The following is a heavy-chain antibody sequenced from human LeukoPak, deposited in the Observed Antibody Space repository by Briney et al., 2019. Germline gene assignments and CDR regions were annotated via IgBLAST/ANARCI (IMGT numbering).Heavy chain of an antibody. J-gene: IGHJ6*03. Sequence: ASVKVSCKASGYTFTSYDINWVRQATGQGLEWMGWMNPNSGNTGYAQKFQGRVTMTRNTSISTAYMELSSLRSEDTAVYYCAIGIAAANYYYYYMDVWGKGTTVTVFS. CDR3: AIGIAAANYYYYYMDV. V-gene: IGHV1-8*01. D-gene: IGHD6-13*01. CDR2: MNPNSGNT. CDR1: GYTFTSYD.